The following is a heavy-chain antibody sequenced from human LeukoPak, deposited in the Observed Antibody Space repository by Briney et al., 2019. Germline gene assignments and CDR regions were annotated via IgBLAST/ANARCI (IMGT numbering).Heavy chain of an antibody. CDR1: GYTFTSYY. J-gene: IGHJ4*02. V-gene: IGHV1-46*01. Sequence: ASVKVSCKASGYTFTSYYMHWVRQAPGQGLEWMGIINPSGGSISYAQKFQGRVTMTRDMSTSTVYMELSSLRSEDTAVYYCAREMDTAMVTPLGLDYWGQGTLVTVSS. CDR2: INPSGGSI. CDR3: AREMDTAMVTPLGLDY. D-gene: IGHD5-18*01.